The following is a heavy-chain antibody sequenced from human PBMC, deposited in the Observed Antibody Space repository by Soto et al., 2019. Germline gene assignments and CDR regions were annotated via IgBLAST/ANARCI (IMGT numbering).Heavy chain of an antibody. Sequence: QVQLVQSGAEVKKPGSSVKVSCKASGGSFNNYAISWVRQAPGQGLEWMGIINPSGGSTSYAQKFQGRVTMTRDTSTSTVYMELSSLRSEDTAVYYCARATTAMDPLIDYWGQGTLVTVSS. CDR2: INPSGGST. V-gene: IGHV1-46*02. J-gene: IGHJ4*02. D-gene: IGHD5-18*01. CDR3: ARATTAMDPLIDY. CDR1: GGSFNNYA.